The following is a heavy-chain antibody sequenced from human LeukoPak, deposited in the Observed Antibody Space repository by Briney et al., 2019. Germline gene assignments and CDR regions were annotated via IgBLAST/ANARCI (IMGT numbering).Heavy chain of an antibody. Sequence: SETLSLTCTVPGGSISSYYWGWIRQPPGKGLEWIGSIYYSGSTYYNPSLKSRVTISVDTSKNQFSLKLSSVTAADTAVYYCALGYCSSTSCNLDNWFDPWGQGTLVTVSS. CDR2: IYYSGST. CDR3: ALGYCSSTSCNLDNWFDP. V-gene: IGHV4-39*01. J-gene: IGHJ5*02. D-gene: IGHD2-2*01. CDR1: GGSISSYY.